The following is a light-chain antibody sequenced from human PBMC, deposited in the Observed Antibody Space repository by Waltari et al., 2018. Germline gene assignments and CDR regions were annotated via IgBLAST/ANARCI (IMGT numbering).Light chain of an antibody. CDR3: QQRSNWPRT. J-gene: IGKJ2*01. Sequence: EIVLTQSPATLSLSPGERATLSCRASQNIGSYLAWYQQKPGQPPRVLIYDASTRATGIPARFSGSGSGADFALTISSIEPDDFAVYYCQQRSNWPRTFGQGTKLEIK. CDR1: QNIGSY. V-gene: IGKV3-11*01. CDR2: DAS.